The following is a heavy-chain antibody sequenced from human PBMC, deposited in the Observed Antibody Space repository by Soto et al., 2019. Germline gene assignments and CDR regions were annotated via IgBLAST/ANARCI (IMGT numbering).Heavy chain of an antibody. D-gene: IGHD1-26*01. CDR2: FSPIFGAA. J-gene: IGHJ4*02. V-gene: IGHV1-69*12. CDR3: ARGVTSGSFPPFDY. CDR1: GDSFNSYS. Sequence: QVQLVQSGAEVKEPGSSVRVSCKASGDSFNSYSFSWVRQAPGQGLERMGGFSPIFGAANYAQRFLDRLTITADESASTAYMELSSLRFEDTALYYCARGVTSGSFPPFDYWGQGTLVTVSS.